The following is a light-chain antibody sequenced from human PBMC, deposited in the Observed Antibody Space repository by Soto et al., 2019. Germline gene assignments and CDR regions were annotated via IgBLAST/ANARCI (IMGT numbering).Light chain of an antibody. Sequence: EIVLTQSPATLSLSPGERATLSCRASQSVNSNYVAWYQHKPGQGPRLLFYGATHRATGIPDRISGSGSGTDFTLTISRLEPEDFAVYYCQQYGNSPQPCGQGTKVEIK. CDR3: QQYGNSPQP. J-gene: IGKJ1*01. CDR2: GAT. V-gene: IGKV3-20*01. CDR1: QSVNSNY.